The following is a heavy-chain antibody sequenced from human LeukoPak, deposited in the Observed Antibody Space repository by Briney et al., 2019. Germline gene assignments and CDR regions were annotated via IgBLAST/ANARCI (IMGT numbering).Heavy chain of an antibody. D-gene: IGHD2-2*01. V-gene: IGHV3-21*01. Sequence: PGGSLRLSCAASGFTFSGYSMNWVRQAPGKGLDWVSSIISSSSHIYYADSVKGRFTISRDNAKNSLYLQMNSLRAEDTAVYYCARTRAPSNGRVLYYMDVWGKGTTVTVSS. CDR3: ARTRAPSNGRVLYYMDV. J-gene: IGHJ6*03. CDR2: IISSSSHI. CDR1: GFTFSGYS.